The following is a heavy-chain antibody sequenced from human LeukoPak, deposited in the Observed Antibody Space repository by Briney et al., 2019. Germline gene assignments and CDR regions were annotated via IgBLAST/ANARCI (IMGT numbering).Heavy chain of an antibody. Sequence: NPSETLSLTCTVSGGSISSSSYYWGWIRQPPGKGLEWIGSIYYSGSTYYNPSLKSRVTISVDTSKNQFSLKLSSVTAADTAVYYCARGVLGGYYDSSGYQPYDYWGQGTLVTVSS. CDR2: IYYSGST. CDR1: GGSISSSSYY. CDR3: ARGVLGGYYDSSGYQPYDY. D-gene: IGHD3-22*01. J-gene: IGHJ4*02. V-gene: IGHV4-39*07.